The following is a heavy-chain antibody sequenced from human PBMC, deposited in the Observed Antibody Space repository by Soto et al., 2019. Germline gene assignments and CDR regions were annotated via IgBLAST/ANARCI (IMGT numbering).Heavy chain of an antibody. D-gene: IGHD4-17*01. CDR3: ATSNYGDYKNWFDP. J-gene: IGHJ5*02. V-gene: IGHV1-18*01. CDR2: ISAYNGNT. Sequence: ASVKVSCKASGYTFTSYGISWVRQAPGQGLEWMGWISAYNGNTNYAQKLQGRVTMTTDTSTSTAYMELRSLRSDDTAVYYCATSNYGDYKNWFDPWGQGTLVTVSS. CDR1: GYTFTSYG.